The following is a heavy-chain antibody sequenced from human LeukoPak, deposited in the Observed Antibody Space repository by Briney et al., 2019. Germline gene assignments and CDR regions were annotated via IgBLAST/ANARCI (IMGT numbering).Heavy chain of an antibody. V-gene: IGHV4-59*08. CDR3: ARRDIAARLNWFDP. Sequence: SETLSLTCTVSGGSISNYYWSWIRQPPGKGLEWIGYIDDSGSTNYNPSLKSRVTISVDTSKNQFSLKLSSVTAADTAVYYCARRDIAARLNWFDPWGQGTLVTVSS. CDR1: GGSISNYY. D-gene: IGHD6-6*01. CDR2: IDDSGST. J-gene: IGHJ5*02.